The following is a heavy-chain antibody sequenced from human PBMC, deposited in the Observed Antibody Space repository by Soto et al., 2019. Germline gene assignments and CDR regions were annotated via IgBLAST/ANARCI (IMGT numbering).Heavy chain of an antibody. Sequence: EVRLVESGGTLVQPGRSLRLSCAGSGFMFGDYAMHWVRQAPGKGLEWVSGISWSSSSTAYADSVKGRFTISRDDAKKSLYLHMNSLRPEDTAFYYSVRANQRSRSGSFGGSNPSAFALWGQGALVSFSS. CDR2: ISWSSSST. CDR1: GFMFGDYA. J-gene: IGHJ4*02. CDR3: VRANQRSRSGSFGGSNPSAFAL. V-gene: IGHV3-9*01. D-gene: IGHD1-26*01.